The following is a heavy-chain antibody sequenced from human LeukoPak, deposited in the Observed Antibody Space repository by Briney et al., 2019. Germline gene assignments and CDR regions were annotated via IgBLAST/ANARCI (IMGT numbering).Heavy chain of an antibody. CDR3: ARGRYHYYYMDV. J-gene: IGHJ6*03. V-gene: IGHV3-7*01. CDR2: IKQEGSEK. CDR1: GFTFSSYW. Sequence: GGSLRLSCAASGFTFSSYWMSCVRQAPGKGLEGVANIKQEGSEKYYVDSVKGRFTISRDNAKNSLYLQMNSLRAEDTAVYYCARGRYHYYYMDVWGKGTTVTVSS.